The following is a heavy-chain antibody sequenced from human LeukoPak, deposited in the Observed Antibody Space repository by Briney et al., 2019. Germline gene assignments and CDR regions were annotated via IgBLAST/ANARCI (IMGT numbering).Heavy chain of an antibody. CDR1: GFTLSNAR. CDR3: TTDSSGYRGYYYYGMDV. Sequence: PGGSLRLSCAVSGFTLSNARTSWARDAPGGGLEWGARLESKTDGGTTDYAAPVKGRFTISRDDSKNTLYLQMNSLKTEDTAVYYCTTDSSGYRGYYYYGMDVWGQGTTVTVSS. J-gene: IGHJ6*02. D-gene: IGHD3-22*01. CDR2: LESKTDGGTT. V-gene: IGHV3-15*04.